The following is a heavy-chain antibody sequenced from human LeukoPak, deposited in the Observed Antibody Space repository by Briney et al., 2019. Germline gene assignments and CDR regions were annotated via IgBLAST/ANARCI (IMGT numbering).Heavy chain of an antibody. CDR1: GYTFTNYD. CDR2: ISAYNGNT. J-gene: IGHJ5*02. CDR3: ARAQQLVHWFDP. Sequence: ASVKVSCTASGYTFTNYDISWVRQAPGQGLEWMGWISAYNGNTHYAQKVQGRVTMTTDRSTSSTYMELRSLRSDDTAVYYCARAQQLVHWFDPWGQGTLVTVSS. V-gene: IGHV1-18*01. D-gene: IGHD6-13*01.